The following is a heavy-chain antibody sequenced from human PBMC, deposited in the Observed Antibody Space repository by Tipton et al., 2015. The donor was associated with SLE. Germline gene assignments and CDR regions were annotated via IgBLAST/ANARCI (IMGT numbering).Heavy chain of an antibody. CDR3: GNYVW. Sequence: SLRLSCVASGLPYSTYAMTWVRQAPGKGLEWVSTMSGLGGNTYYADSVNGRSTISRDNSRNTVYLQVDNLRADDTAVYYCGNYVWWGQGTQVIVSS. V-gene: IGHV3-23*01. CDR2: MSGLGGNT. CDR1: GLPYSTYA. J-gene: IGHJ4*02. D-gene: IGHD3-10*02.